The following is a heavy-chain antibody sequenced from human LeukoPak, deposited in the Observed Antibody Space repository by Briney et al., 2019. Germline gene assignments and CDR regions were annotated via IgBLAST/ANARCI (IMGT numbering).Heavy chain of an antibody. Sequence: GGSLRLSCATSGFTLRYYQMNWVRQAPGKGLEWVSYINVVNGAIYYADSVKGRFTISGDIATNSVYLQMNSLRAEDTALYYCVRDGNRGYDMDVWGHGTAVTVSS. D-gene: IGHD3-10*01. J-gene: IGHJ6*02. CDR3: VRDGNRGYDMDV. V-gene: IGHV3-48*01. CDR1: GFTLRYYQ. CDR2: INVVNGAI.